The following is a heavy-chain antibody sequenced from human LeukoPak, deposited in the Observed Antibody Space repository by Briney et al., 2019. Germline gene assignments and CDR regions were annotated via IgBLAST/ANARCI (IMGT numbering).Heavy chain of an antibody. CDR2: VYYSGST. CDR3: ASGRAYWYFDL. J-gene: IGHJ2*01. V-gene: IGHV4-59*01. CDR1: GGSISSYY. D-gene: IGHD3-10*01. Sequence: SETLSLTCTVSGGSISSYYWSWIRQPPGKGLEWIGYVYYSGSTNYNPSLKSRVTISVDTSKNQFSLKLSSVTAADTAVYYCASGRAYWYFDLWGRGTLVTVSS.